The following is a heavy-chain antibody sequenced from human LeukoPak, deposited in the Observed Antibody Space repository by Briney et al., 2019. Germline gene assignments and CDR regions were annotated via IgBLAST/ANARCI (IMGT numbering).Heavy chain of an antibody. CDR1: GFSFSNYA. D-gene: IGHD2-15*01. V-gene: IGHV3-23*01. CDR3: AKDLAFTAGKEY. Sequence: PGGSLRLSCAASGFSFSNYAMTWVRQAPGKGLEWVSVISAGGSSTYYADSVKGRFTISRDNSKNTLYLQMNSLRAEDTAVYYCAKDLAFTAGKEYWGQGTLVTVSS. CDR2: ISAGGSST. J-gene: IGHJ4*02.